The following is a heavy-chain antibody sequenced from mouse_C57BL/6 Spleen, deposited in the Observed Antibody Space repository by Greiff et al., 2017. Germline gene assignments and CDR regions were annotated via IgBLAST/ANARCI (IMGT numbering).Heavy chain of an antibody. CDR2: IYPGDGDT. D-gene: IGHD2-2*01. V-gene: IGHV1-80*01. J-gene: IGHJ2*01. CDR1: GYAFSSYW. Sequence: QVQLQQSGAELVKPGASVKISCKASGYAFSSYWMNWVKQRPGKGLEWIGQIYPGDGDTNYNGKFKGKATLTADKSSSTAYMQLSSLTSEDAAVYFCARSVIYYGYDESFYYFDYWGQGTTLTVSS. CDR3: ARSVIYYGYDESFYYFDY.